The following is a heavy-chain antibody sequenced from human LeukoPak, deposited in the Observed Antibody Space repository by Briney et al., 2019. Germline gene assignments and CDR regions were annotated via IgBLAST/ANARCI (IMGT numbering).Heavy chain of an antibody. J-gene: IGHJ4*02. Sequence: GGSLRLSCAASRFTFSNYAMSWVRQTPGKGLEYLSIISGNGFLTHYATSVKGRFTISRDNSQNTLYLHMGSLRAEDMAVYYCARDASDIVVVPAAVGPFDLWGQGTLVTVSS. D-gene: IGHD2-2*01. CDR1: RFTFSNYA. CDR2: ISGNGFLT. CDR3: ARDASDIVVVPAAVGPFDL. V-gene: IGHV3-64*01.